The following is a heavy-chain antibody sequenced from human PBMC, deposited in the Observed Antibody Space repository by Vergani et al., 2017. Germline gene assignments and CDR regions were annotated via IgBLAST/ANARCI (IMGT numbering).Heavy chain of an antibody. CDR3: TTSYDFLSGYAVKN. V-gene: IGHV3-30-3*01. J-gene: IGHJ4*02. CDR2: ISYDGSNK. D-gene: IGHD3-3*01. Sequence: QVQLVESGGGVVQPGRSLRLSCAASGFTFSSYAMHWVRQAPGKGLEWVAVISYDGSNKYYADSVKGRFTISRDNSKNTLYLQMNSLRAEDTAVYYCTTSYDFLSGYAVKNWGQGTLVTVSS. CDR1: GFTFSSYA.